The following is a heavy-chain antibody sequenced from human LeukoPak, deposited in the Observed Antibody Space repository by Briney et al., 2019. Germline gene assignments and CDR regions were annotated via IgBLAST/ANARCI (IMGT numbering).Heavy chain of an antibody. D-gene: IGHD6-13*01. CDR3: ARGIAAAGTLYYYYYGIDV. J-gene: IGHJ6*02. Sequence: GASVKVSCKASGYTFTSYGISWVRQAPGQGLEWTGWISAYNGNTNYAQKLQGRVTMTTDTSTSTAYMELRSLRSDDTAVYYCARGIAAAGTLYYYYYGIDVWGQGTTVTVSS. V-gene: IGHV1-18*01. CDR2: ISAYNGNT. CDR1: GYTFTSYG.